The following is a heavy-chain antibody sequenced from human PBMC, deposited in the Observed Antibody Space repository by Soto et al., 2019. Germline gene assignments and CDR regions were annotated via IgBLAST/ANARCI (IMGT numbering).Heavy chain of an antibody. CDR1: GFTFSTSA. J-gene: IGHJ6*02. CDR3: ARDKDRAQVGGNYYYIRDV. V-gene: IGHV1-69*12. Sequence: QVQVVQSGAEVKKPWSSMKVSCKTAGFTFSTSAISWVRQAPGQGLEWMGGIMPIFRTADYAQNFRGRVTITADESASTAYLELRSLTSEDTAVYYCARDKDRAQVGGNYYYIRDVWGQGTTVIVTS. D-gene: IGHD2-2*01. CDR2: IMPIFRTA.